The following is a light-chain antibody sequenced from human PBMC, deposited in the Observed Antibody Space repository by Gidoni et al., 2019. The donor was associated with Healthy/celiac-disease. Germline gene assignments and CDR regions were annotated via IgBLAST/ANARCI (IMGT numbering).Light chain of an antibody. Sequence: DIKLTQSPSFLSASVGDRVTITCRASQGISSYLVWYQQKPGKAPKLLIYGAYTLQSGVPSRFSGRGSGTEFTLTSSSLQPEDFATYYCQQLNSYPYTFGQGTKLEIK. J-gene: IGKJ2*01. CDR2: GAY. CDR3: QQLNSYPYT. CDR1: QGISSY. V-gene: IGKV1-9*01.